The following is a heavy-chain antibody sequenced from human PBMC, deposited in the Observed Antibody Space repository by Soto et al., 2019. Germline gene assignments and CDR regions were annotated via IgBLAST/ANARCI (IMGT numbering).Heavy chain of an antibody. Sequence: SQTLSLTCAISGDSVSSNSAAWNWIRQSPSRGLEWLGRAYYRSQWYYDSAVSVRSRITVIPDTSKNQFSLQLNSVTPEDTAVYYCTKQIGIRRPYNGMDVWCQGTT. D-gene: IGHD1-20*01. J-gene: IGHJ6*02. V-gene: IGHV6-1*01. CDR2: AYYRSQWYY. CDR1: GDSVSSNSAA. CDR3: TKQIGIRRPYNGMDV.